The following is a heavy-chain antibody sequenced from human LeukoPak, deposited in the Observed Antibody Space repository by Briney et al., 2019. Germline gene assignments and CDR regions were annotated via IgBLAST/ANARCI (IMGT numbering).Heavy chain of an antibody. CDR1: GYTFSNYY. Sequence: ASVKVSCKTSGYTFSNYYMHWVRQAPGQGLEWMGIINPSGGSTNYARKFQGRVIMTRDTSTSTVYMELSSLRSEDTAVYYCARDRPGYSSSPLYDAFDIWGQGTMVTVSS. CDR3: ARDRPGYSSSPLYDAFDI. D-gene: IGHD6-13*01. V-gene: IGHV1-46*01. J-gene: IGHJ3*02. CDR2: INPSGGST.